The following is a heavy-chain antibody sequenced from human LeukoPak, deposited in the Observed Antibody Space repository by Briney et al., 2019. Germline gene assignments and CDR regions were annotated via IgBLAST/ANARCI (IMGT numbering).Heavy chain of an antibody. J-gene: IGHJ3*02. D-gene: IGHD6-19*01. CDR3: ARLRGGIYSSRDAFDI. V-gene: IGHV1-18*04. CDR1: GYTFTTNG. Sequence: ASVKVSFRASGYTFTTNGISWVRPAPGQGLAWMAWISPDNGDTKYAQEFQGRLTVTTDTSTSTAYVELRSLRSDDTAVYYCARLRGGIYSSRDAFDIWGQGTMVTVSS. CDR2: ISPDNGDT.